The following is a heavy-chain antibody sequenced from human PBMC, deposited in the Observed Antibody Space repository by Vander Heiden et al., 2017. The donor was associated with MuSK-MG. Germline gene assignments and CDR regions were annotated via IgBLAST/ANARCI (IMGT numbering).Heavy chain of an antibody. Sequence: EVQLVQSGAEVKKPGESLKISCQGSGYSFTSYWIGWVRQMPGKGLEWMGIIYPGDSDTRYSPAVQGQVTISADKSISTAYLQWSRMKASDTAMYYFARGGGVVAATFDYWGQGTLVTVSS. J-gene: IGHJ4*02. CDR2: IYPGDSDT. D-gene: IGHD2-15*01. CDR3: ARGGGVVAATFDY. CDR1: GYSFTSYW. V-gene: IGHV5-51*01.